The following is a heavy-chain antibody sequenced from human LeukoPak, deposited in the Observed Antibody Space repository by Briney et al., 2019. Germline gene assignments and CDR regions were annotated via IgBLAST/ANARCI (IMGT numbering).Heavy chain of an antibody. D-gene: IGHD2-8*01. Sequence: KSGGPLRLSCAPSGFTFSSHRMIWVRPAPGKGGEWVSSISSRSRYLYYAASEKGRFTISRDHDKNSLYLQMNSLRAEDTAVYYCARETFCTKTTCQIGDHFDYWGQGTLVTVSS. J-gene: IGHJ4*02. CDR3: ARETFCTKTTCQIGDHFDY. V-gene: IGHV3-21*01. CDR2: ISSRSRYL. CDR1: GFTFSSHR.